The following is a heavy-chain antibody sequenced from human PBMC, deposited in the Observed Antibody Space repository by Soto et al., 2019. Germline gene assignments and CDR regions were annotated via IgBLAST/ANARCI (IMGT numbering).Heavy chain of an antibody. CDR2: ISPGDSDT. D-gene: IGHD3-10*01. Sequence: GESLNISCKGSGYSFTSYWIGWVRQMPGKGLEWMGIISPGDSDTRYSPSIQGQVTISADKSISTAYLQWSSLKASDTAMYYCARLLTDGSGSYFPMYYFDYWGQGTLVTVFS. CDR3: ARLLTDGSGSYFPMYYFDY. CDR1: GYSFTSYW. V-gene: IGHV5-51*01. J-gene: IGHJ4*02.